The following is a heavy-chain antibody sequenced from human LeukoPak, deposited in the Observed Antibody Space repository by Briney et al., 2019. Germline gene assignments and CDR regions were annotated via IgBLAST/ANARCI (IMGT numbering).Heavy chain of an antibody. CDR1: GFTFSSYA. V-gene: IGHV3-23*01. CDR3: AKGSYYYGSGSYYEQTTDFDY. CDR2: ISGSGGST. Sequence: GGSVRHSCAASGFTFSSYAMSWVRQAPGKGLEWVSAISGSGGSTYYADSVKGRFTISRDNSKNTLYLQMNSLRAEDTAVYYCAKGSYYYGSGSYYEQTTDFDYWGQGTLVTVSS. D-gene: IGHD3-10*01. J-gene: IGHJ4*02.